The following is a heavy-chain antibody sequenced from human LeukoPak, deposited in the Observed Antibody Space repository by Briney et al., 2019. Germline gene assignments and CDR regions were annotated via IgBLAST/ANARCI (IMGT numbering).Heavy chain of an antibody. Sequence: GGSLRLSCAASGFTVSSKYMSWVRQAPGKGLEWVSVIYSGGSTHYADSVKGRFTISRYNSKNTLYLQMNSLRAEDTAVYYCARDLNWNDAYDAFDIWGQGTMVTVSS. CDR1: GFTVSSKY. J-gene: IGHJ3*02. CDR2: IYSGGST. V-gene: IGHV3-53*01. CDR3: ARDLNWNDAYDAFDI. D-gene: IGHD1-1*01.